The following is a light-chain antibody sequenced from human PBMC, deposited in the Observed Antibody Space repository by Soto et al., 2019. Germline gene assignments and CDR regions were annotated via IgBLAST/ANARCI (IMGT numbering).Light chain of an antibody. V-gene: IGKV1-39*01. CDR1: DDIDNF. CDR2: DAS. Sequence: DIQMTQSPSSLSASVGDRVTITCQASDDIDNFLSWYQQTPGKAPKLLIHDASTLQRGVPSRFSGSGSGTDFTLTISSLQPEDSATYYCQQSYSTPTFGQGTKVDIK. J-gene: IGKJ1*01. CDR3: QQSYSTPT.